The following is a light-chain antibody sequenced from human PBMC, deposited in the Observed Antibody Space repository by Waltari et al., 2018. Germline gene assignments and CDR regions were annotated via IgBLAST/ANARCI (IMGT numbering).Light chain of an antibody. Sequence: DIQMIQAPSSLAASLGDRVTVTGRASQRLGTYLNWYQVKPGKAPNLLSSAESTLQGGVPSRFTGSGSGADFTLTISNLQHDDYVTDYCQHSYSIPCAFGQGTKLEIK. CDR3: QHSYSIPCA. CDR2: AES. V-gene: IGKV1-39*01. J-gene: IGKJ2*01. CDR1: QRLGTY.